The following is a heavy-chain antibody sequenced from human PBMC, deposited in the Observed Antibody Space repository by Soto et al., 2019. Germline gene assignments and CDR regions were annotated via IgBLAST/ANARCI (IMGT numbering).Heavy chain of an antibody. CDR2: IYYSGTT. J-gene: IGHJ4*02. D-gene: IGHD2-2*01. CDR1: GGSIDSSSFY. Sequence: PSETLSLTCIVSGGSIDSSSFYWGWIRQPPGKGLEWIGSIYYSGTTYYNPSLKSRVTMSVDMSKNQFSLRLSSVTAADTAVYYCARPPSPHQPRQPRVYYGFWGQGTLLTVSS. V-gene: IGHV4-39*01. CDR3: ARPPSPHQPRQPRVYYGF.